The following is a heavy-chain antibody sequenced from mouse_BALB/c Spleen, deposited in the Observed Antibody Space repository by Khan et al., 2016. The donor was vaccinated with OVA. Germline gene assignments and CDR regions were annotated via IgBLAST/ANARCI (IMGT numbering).Heavy chain of an antibody. CDR3: ASHPYFSDSLAY. Sequence: QIQLVQSGPELKKPGETVKISCKASGYTFTNFGMNWVKQAPGKGLEWMGWINTHTGEPIYADDFKGRFAFSLETSASTAYLQINNLKNEDTATDCGASHPYFSDSLAYWGQGTSVTVSS. CDR2: INTHTGEP. J-gene: IGHJ4*01. D-gene: IGHD2-10*01. V-gene: IGHV9-3-1*01. CDR1: GYTFTNFG.